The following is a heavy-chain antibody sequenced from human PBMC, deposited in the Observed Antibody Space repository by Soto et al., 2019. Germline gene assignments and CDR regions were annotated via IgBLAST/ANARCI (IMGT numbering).Heavy chain of an antibody. V-gene: IGHV3-33*01. Sequence: GGSLRLSCAASGFTFSSYGMHWVRQAPGKGLEWVAVIWYDGSNKYYADSVKGRFTISRDNSKNTLYLQMNSLRAEDTAVYYCARDNIVATIFDYYYYMDVWGKGTTVTVSS. CDR1: GFTFSSYG. CDR2: IWYDGSNK. J-gene: IGHJ6*03. CDR3: ARDNIVATIFDYYYYMDV. D-gene: IGHD5-12*01.